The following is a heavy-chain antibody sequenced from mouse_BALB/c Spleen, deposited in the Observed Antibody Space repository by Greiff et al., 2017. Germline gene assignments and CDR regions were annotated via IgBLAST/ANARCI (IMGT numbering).Heavy chain of an antibody. CDR3: ARSLGKAMDY. CDR1: GYTFTDYA. CDR2: ISTYYGNT. V-gene: IGHV1-67*01. J-gene: IGHJ4*01. D-gene: IGHD4-1*01. Sequence: LQESGPELVRPGVSVKISCKGSGYTFTDYAMHWVKQSHAKSLEWIGVISTYYGNTNYNQKFKDKATMTVDKSSSTAYMEVARLTSEDSAIYYCARSLGKAMDYWGQGTSVTVSS.